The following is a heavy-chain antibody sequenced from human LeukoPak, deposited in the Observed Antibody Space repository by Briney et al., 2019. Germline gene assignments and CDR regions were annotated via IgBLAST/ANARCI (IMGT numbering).Heavy chain of an antibody. CDR1: GGTFSSYA. CDR3: ARGPYSGSYYFTFDY. CDR2: IIPIFGTA. V-gene: IGHV1-69*13. D-gene: IGHD1-26*01. J-gene: IGHJ4*02. Sequence: GASVKVSCKASGGTFSSYAISWVRQAPGQGLEWMGGIIPIFGTANYAQKFQGSVTITADESTSTAYMELSSLRSEDTAVYYCARGPYSGSYYFTFDYWGQGTLVTVSS.